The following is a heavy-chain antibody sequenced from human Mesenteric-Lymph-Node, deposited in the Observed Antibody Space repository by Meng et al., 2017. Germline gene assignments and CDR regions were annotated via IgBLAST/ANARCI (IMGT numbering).Heavy chain of an antibody. Sequence: DVELEGSGGVLVKPGWSLGLSCSASGFTFSRYAMGWGRQAPGKGLEWFSAISGSGGSTYYADSVKGRFTISRDNSKNTLYLQMNSLRAEDTAVYYCAKDPVQSIAVASREINDYWGQGTLVTVSS. D-gene: IGHD6-19*01. CDR3: AKDPVQSIAVASREINDY. J-gene: IGHJ4*02. CDR1: GFTFSRYA. CDR2: ISGSGGST. V-gene: IGHV3-23*04.